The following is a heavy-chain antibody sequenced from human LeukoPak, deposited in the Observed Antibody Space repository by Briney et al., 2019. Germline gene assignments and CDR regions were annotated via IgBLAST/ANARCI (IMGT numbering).Heavy chain of an antibody. CDR1: GYTFTTYY. J-gene: IGHJ6*02. CDR3: ARDGGSFSYNMDV. CDR2: INPSGGST. V-gene: IGHV1-46*01. D-gene: IGHD1-26*01. Sequence: ASVKVSCKASGYTFTTYYMHWVRQAPGQGLEWMGIINPSGGSTSYAQKFQGRVTMTRDTSTNTFYMELSSLRYEDTAVYFCARDGGSFSYNMDVWGQGTTVTVSS.